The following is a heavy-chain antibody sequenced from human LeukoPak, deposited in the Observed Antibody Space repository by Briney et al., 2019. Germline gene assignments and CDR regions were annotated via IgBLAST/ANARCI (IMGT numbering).Heavy chain of an antibody. CDR3: ARAWRWSFDY. CDR1: GASISSYY. D-gene: IGHD2-15*01. J-gene: IGHJ4*02. Sequence: SETLSLTCTVSGASISSYYWSWIRQPPGRGLEWIGYIYYSGSTNYNPSLKSRVTISVDTSKNQFSLKLSSVTAADTAVYYCARAWRWSFDYWGQGTLVTVSS. CDR2: IYYSGST. V-gene: IGHV4-59*01.